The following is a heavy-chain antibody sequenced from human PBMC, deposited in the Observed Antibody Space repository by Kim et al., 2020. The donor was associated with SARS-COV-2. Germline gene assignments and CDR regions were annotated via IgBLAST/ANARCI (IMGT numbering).Heavy chain of an antibody. D-gene: IGHD3-10*01. CDR2: ISSNGGST. V-gene: IGHV3-64*01. CDR1: GFTFSSYA. Sequence: GGSLRLSCAASGFTFSSYAMHWVRQAPGKGLEYVSAISSNGGSTYYANSVKGRFTISRDNSKNTLYLQMGSLRAEDMAVYYCARSGEILWFGEGLGYGMDVWGQGTTVTVSS. J-gene: IGHJ6*02. CDR3: ARSGEILWFGEGLGYGMDV.